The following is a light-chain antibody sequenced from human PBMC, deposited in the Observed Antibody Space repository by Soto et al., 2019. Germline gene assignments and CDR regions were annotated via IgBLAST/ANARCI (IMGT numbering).Light chain of an antibody. CDR3: QQYNNWPRT. CDR1: QSVSSD. V-gene: IGKV3-15*01. J-gene: IGKJ1*01. Sequence: TVLPQSPAPLSVSAGERSTLSCIASQSVSSDLAWYHQKPGQAPRLLIYSASTRATGIPARFSGSGSGTEFTLTINSLQSEDFAVYYCQQYNNWPRTFGQGTKVDIK. CDR2: SAS.